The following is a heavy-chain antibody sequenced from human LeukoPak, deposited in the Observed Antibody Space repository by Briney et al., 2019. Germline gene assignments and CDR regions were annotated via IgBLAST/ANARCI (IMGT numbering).Heavy chain of an antibody. CDR1: GFSFTYYA. V-gene: IGHV3-20*04. Sequence: SGGSLRLSCAAPGFSFTYYAMSWVRQAPGKGLEWVSGINWNGGSTGYADSVKGRFTISRDNAKNSLYLQMNSLRAEDTALYYCARVATNWFDPWGQGTLVTVSS. J-gene: IGHJ5*02. CDR3: ARVATNWFDP. CDR2: INWNGGST.